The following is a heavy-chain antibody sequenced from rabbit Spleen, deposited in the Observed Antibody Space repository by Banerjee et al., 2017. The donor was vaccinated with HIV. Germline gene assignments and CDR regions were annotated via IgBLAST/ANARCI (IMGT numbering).Heavy chain of an antibody. CDR1: GVSFSSNNY. CDR2: AYAGSSGST. Sequence: QSLEESGGDLVKPGASLTLTCTASGVSFSSNNYMCWVRQAPGKGLEWVACAYAGSSGSTYSATWAKGRFTISKTSSTTVTLQMTSLTAADTATYFCARDAGTSFSSYGMDLWGPGTIVTVS. D-gene: IGHD8-1*01. J-gene: IGHJ6*01. CDR3: ARDAGTSFSSYGMDL. V-gene: IGHV1S40*01.